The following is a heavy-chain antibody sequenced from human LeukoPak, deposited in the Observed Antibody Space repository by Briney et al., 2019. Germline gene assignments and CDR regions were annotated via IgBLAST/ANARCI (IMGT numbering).Heavy chain of an antibody. J-gene: IGHJ6*03. Sequence: ASVKVSCKASTYISSDFGISWVRLAPGGGLEWMGWVSGDNGQTNYGHKFYGRVTMTMETSTNTASMELRGLRSDDTAIYYRARVYLYTTGWSAAYYYFMDVWGKGTTVIVSS. V-gene: IGHV1-18*01. CDR3: ARVYLYTTGWSAAYYYFMDV. D-gene: IGHD3-16*02. CDR2: VSGDNGQT. CDR1: TYISSDFG.